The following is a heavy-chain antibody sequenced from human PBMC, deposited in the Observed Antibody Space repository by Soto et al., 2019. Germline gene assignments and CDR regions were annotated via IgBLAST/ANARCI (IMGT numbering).Heavy chain of an antibody. J-gene: IGHJ4*02. Sequence: QVQLVESGGGVVQPGRSLRLSCAASGFTFSSCGMHWVRQAPGKGLEWVAVIWYDGSNKYYADSVKGRFTISRDNSKNTLYLQMNSLRAEDTAVYYCARTWYYYDSSGFSDYWGQGTLVTVSS. D-gene: IGHD3-22*01. CDR3: ARTWYYYDSSGFSDY. CDR2: IWYDGSNK. CDR1: GFTFSSCG. V-gene: IGHV3-33*01.